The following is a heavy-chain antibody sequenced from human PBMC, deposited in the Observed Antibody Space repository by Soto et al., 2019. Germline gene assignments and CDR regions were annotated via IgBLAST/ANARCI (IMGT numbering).Heavy chain of an antibody. J-gene: IGHJ3*01. CDR2: IYYSGSS. V-gene: IGHV4-59*01. CDR1: GGSLSSYY. CDR3: ARPYGETYWAAVDG. Sequence: TLSLTCPVSGGSLSSYYWSWLRPPPGKGLEWIGYIYYSGSSNYNPSLKRRVTISLDTSKNQFSLKLRSVTAADTAVYYCARPYGETYWAAVDGWGQATMVAVSS. D-gene: IGHD1-26*01.